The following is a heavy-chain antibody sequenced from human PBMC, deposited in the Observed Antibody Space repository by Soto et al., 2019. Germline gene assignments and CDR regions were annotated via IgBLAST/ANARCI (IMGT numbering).Heavy chain of an antibody. CDR1: GYTFTSYA. CDR2: INAGNGNT. CDR3: ARVGAGIVGGMDV. V-gene: IGHV1-3*01. J-gene: IGHJ6*02. Sequence: QVQLVQSGAEVKKPGASVKVSCKASGYTFTSYAMHWVRQAPGQRLEWMGWINAGNGNTKYSQKFQGRVTITRDTSASTVYLELSSLRSEDTAVYYCARVGAGIVGGMDVWGQGTTVTVSS. D-gene: IGHD2-15*01.